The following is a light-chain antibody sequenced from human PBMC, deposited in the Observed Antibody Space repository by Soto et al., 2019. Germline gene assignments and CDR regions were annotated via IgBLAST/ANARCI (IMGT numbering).Light chain of an antibody. CDR1: QTISSC. CDR2: KAS. Sequence: AQSASPLPGSVGDRAALACRASQTISSCLDWYPQKPGKAPKLLIYKASTLKSGVPSMFLRSGAGTECTRPISSLQPDDVAADYCQHYNSYSRAFGQGTKVDIK. J-gene: IGKJ1*01. V-gene: IGKV1-5*03. CDR3: QHYNSYSRA.